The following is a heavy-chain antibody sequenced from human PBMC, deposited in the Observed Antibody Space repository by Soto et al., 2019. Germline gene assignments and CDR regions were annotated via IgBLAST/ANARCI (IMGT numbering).Heavy chain of an antibody. CDR2: ISGSGGST. Sequence: GGSLRLSCAASGFTFSSYAMSWVRQAPGKGLEWVSAISGSGGSTYYADSVKGRFTISRDNSKNTLYLQMNSLRAEDTAVYYCAKDRGADDDYIWGSHAFDIWGQGTMVTVSS. V-gene: IGHV3-23*01. J-gene: IGHJ3*02. CDR1: GFTFSSYA. CDR3: AKDRGADDDYIWGSHAFDI. D-gene: IGHD3-16*01.